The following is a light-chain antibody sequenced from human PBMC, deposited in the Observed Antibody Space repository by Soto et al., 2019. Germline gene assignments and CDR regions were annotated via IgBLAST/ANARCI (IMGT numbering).Light chain of an antibody. J-gene: IGKJ3*01. CDR1: QIIGTW. V-gene: IGKV1-12*02. Sequence: DIQMTQSPSSVSASIGDRVTITCRASQIIGTWLAWYQQKPGKAPTLLINGASTLQSGVPSRFSGSGSGTDFTLTITILQAEDSAMYYCQQANSFPFTFGPGTKVDIK. CDR2: GAS. CDR3: QQANSFPFT.